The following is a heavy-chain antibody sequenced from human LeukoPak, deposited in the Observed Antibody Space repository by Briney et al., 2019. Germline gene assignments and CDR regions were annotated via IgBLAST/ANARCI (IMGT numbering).Heavy chain of an antibody. V-gene: IGHV3-53*01. D-gene: IGHD5-18*01. CDR3: ASQRGYSYGYVDY. Sequence: PGGSLRLSCAASGFTVSSNYMSWVRRAPGKGLEWVSVIYSGGSTYYADSVKGRFTISRDNSKNTLYLQMNSLRAEDTAVYYCASQRGYSYGYVDYWGQGTLVTVSS. CDR1: GFTVSSNY. CDR2: IYSGGST. J-gene: IGHJ4*02.